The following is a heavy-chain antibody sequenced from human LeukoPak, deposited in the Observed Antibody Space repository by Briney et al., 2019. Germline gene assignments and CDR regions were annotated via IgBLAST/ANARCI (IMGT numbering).Heavy chain of an antibody. Sequence: ASVKVSFKAAGYTFPTYAITWVRQAPGQGLEWMGWIRVYNGNTNYAQKLQGRVTMTTDTSTSTAYMELRSLISDDTAFYYCARVRYGSGTYHESPSFDYWGQGTLVTVSS. V-gene: IGHV1-18*04. CDR2: IRVYNGNT. J-gene: IGHJ4*02. CDR3: ARVRYGSGTYHESPSFDY. D-gene: IGHD3-10*01. CDR1: GYTFPTYA.